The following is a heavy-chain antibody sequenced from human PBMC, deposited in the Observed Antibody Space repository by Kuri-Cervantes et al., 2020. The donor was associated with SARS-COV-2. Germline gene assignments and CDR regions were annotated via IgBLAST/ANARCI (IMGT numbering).Heavy chain of an antibody. D-gene: IGHD3-3*01. J-gene: IGHJ6*02. CDR1: GFTYSRYE. CDR3: ARDFPPAYYDFWSGQLYGMDV. Sequence: ESLKLSCAASGFTYSRYEMNWVRQAPGQGLEWVSSISSSSRYIYYAHSVKGRFTISRDNDKNSLYLQMNSLCAEDTAVYYCARDFPPAYYDFWSGQLYGMDVWGQGTTVTVSS. V-gene: IGHV3-21*01. CDR2: ISSSSRYI.